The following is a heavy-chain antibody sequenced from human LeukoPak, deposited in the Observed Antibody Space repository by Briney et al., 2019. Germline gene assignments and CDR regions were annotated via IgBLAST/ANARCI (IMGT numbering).Heavy chain of an antibody. CDR2: ISSSGSTI. CDR3: ARADCSGGSCYSGMAFDI. V-gene: IGHV3-11*01. D-gene: IGHD2-15*01. CDR1: GFTFSDYY. J-gene: IGHJ3*02. Sequence: PGGSLRLSCAASGFTFSDYYMSWIRQAPGKGLEGVSYISSSGSTIYYADSVKGRFAISRDNAKNSLYLQMNSLRAEDTAVYYCARADCSGGSCYSGMAFDIWGQGTMVTVSS.